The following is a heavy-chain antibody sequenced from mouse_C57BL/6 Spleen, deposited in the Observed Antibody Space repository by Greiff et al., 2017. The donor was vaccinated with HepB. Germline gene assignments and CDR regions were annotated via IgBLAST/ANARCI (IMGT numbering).Heavy chain of an antibody. Sequence: QVQLQQPGAELVKPGASVKLSCKASGYTFTSYWMHWVKQRPGQGLEWIGMIHPNSGSTNYNEKYKSKATLTVDKSSSTDYMQLSSLTSEDSAVYYCARGMYDSECAMDYWGQGTSVTVAS. D-gene: IGHD2-14*01. CDR3: ARGMYDSECAMDY. CDR1: GYTFTSYW. CDR2: IHPNSGST. V-gene: IGHV1-64*01. J-gene: IGHJ4*01.